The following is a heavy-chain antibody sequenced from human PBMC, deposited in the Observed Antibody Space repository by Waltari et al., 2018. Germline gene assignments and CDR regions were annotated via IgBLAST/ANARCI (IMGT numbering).Heavy chain of an antibody. CDR3: ARGTATGTTDLAH. J-gene: IGHJ4*02. Sequence: QVQLQESGPGLVKPSETLSLTCAVSGHSVSSGYYWGWIRQPPGKGLEWIGSIRHDEGTYYKPSLRSRVTMSVDTSKNQFSLNLRSVTAADTAVYYCARGTATGTTDLAHWGQGALVTVSS. D-gene: IGHD1-1*01. V-gene: IGHV4-38-2*01. CDR1: GHSVSSGYY. CDR2: IRHDEGT.